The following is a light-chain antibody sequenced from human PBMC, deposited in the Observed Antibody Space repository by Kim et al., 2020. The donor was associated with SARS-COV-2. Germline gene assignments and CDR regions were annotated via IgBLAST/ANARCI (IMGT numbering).Light chain of an antibody. CDR2: DAS. V-gene: IGKV1-33*01. J-gene: IGKJ4*01. CDR1: QDISNY. CDR3: QQYDNLST. Sequence: SASVGDRVTITCQASQDISNYLNWYQQKPGKAPKLLIYDASNLETGVPSRFSGSGSGTDFTFTISSLQPEDIATYYCQQYDNLSTFGGGTKVEIK.